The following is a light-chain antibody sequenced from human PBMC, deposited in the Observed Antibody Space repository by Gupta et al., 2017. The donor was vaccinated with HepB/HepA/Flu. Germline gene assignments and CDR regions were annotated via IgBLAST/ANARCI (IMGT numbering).Light chain of an antibody. CDR1: NNNVGNQG. J-gene: IGLJ3*02. Sequence: QAGLTQPPSVSKGLRQTATLTCTGDNNNVGNQGAAWLQQHQGHPPKLLSYRNNNRPSGISERFSASRSGNTGSLTMTGLQPDDEADYYCSAWDTSLSAWVFGGGTKLTVL. CDR3: SAWDTSLSAWV. CDR2: RNN. V-gene: IGLV10-54*04.